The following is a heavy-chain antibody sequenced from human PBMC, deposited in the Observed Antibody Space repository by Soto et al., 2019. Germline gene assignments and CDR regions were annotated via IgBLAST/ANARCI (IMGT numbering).Heavy chain of an antibody. CDR2: ISYDGSNK. CDR1: GFTFSSYA. V-gene: IGHV3-30-3*01. J-gene: IGHJ5*02. Sequence: QVQLVESGGGVVQPGRSLRLSCAASGFTFSSYAMHWVRQAPGKGLEWVAVISYDGSNKYYADSVKGRFTISRDNSKNTLYLQMNSLRAEDTAVYYCARDRYCGGDCYSNWFDPWGQGTLVTVSS. CDR3: ARDRYCGGDCYSNWFDP. D-gene: IGHD2-21*02.